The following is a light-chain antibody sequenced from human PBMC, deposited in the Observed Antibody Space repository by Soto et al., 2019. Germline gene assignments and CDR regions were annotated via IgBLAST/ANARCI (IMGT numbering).Light chain of an antibody. J-gene: IGLJ1*01. Sequence: QSALTQPRSVSGSPGQSVTISCTGTRSDVGGYNYVSWYQQYPGKAPKVMIYDVKTRPSGVPDRFSGSKSGNTASLTISGLQAEDEADYYCCSYAGDYTFVFGTGTKVTVL. CDR2: DVK. CDR3: CSYAGDYTFV. CDR1: RSDVGGYNY. V-gene: IGLV2-11*01.